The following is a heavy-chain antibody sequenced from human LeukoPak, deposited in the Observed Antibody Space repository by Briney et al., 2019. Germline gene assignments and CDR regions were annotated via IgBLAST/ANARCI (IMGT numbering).Heavy chain of an antibody. Sequence: TGGSLRLSCAASGFTFSSYSMNWVRQAPGKGLEWVSSISSSSSYIYYADSVKGRFTISRDNAKNSLYLQMNSLRAEDTAVYYCATRVGATDYFDYWGQGTLVTVSS. D-gene: IGHD1-26*01. J-gene: IGHJ4*02. V-gene: IGHV3-21*01. CDR3: ATRVGATDYFDY. CDR1: GFTFSSYS. CDR2: ISSSSSYI.